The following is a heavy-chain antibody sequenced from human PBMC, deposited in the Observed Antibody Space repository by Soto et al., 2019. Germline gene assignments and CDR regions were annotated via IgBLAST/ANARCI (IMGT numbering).Heavy chain of an antibody. CDR3: ARHWITMVRGVCHFDY. D-gene: IGHD3-10*01. J-gene: IGHJ4*02. CDR1: GGKFRGYG. CDR2: IYYSGST. Sequence: SETMCVTSTVEGGKFRGYGWSWISKKTGKGLEWIGSIYYSGSTYYNPSLKSRVTMSVDPSKNQFSLKLISVTAADTAVYYCARHWITMVRGVCHFDYWGQGTLVTVSP. V-gene: IGHV4-39*01.